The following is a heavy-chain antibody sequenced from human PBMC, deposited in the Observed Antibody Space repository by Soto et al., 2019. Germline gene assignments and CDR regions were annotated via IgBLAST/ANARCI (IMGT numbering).Heavy chain of an antibody. CDR3: ARVGRMGGSHFDY. Sequence: SETLSLTCTVSGGSISSYYWSWIRQHPGKGLEWIGYIYYSGSTYYNPSLKSRVTISVDTSKNQFSLKLSSVTAADSAVYYCARVGRMGGSHFDYWGQGTLVTVS. CDR2: IYYSGST. D-gene: IGHD1-26*01. J-gene: IGHJ4*02. V-gene: IGHV4-59*06. CDR1: GGSISSYY.